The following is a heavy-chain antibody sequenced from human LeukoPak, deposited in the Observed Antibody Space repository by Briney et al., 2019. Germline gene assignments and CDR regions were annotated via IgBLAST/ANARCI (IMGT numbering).Heavy chain of an antibody. CDR1: GGSFSGYY. V-gene: IGHV4-34*01. D-gene: IGHD3-9*01. J-gene: IGHJ4*02. Sequence: SETLSLTCAVYGGSFSGYYWSWIRQPPGKGLEWIGEINHSGSTNYNSSRKSRVTISVDTYKNQFSLKLSSVTAADTAVYYCARDKLRYFDWLSSSSYFDYWGQGTLVTVSS. CDR3: ARDKLRYFDWLSSSSYFDY. CDR2: INHSGST.